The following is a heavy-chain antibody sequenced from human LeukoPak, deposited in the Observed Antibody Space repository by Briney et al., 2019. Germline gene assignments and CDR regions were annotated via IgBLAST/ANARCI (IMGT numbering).Heavy chain of an antibody. CDR1: GGSISNYY. Sequence: NPSETLSLTCTVSGGSISNYYWSWIRQPAGKGLEWIGRIPASGNTNYNPSLKSRVTMSVDTSMNLFALKLSSVTAADTAVYYCARPGVATAIDYWGQGTLVTVSS. D-gene: IGHD3-10*01. V-gene: IGHV4-4*07. CDR2: IPASGNT. CDR3: ARPGVATAIDY. J-gene: IGHJ4*02.